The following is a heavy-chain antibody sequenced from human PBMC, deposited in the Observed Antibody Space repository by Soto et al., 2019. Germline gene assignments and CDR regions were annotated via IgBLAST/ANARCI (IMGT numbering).Heavy chain of an antibody. D-gene: IGHD3-10*01. V-gene: IGHV3-64D*06. CDR1: GFTFSSSS. J-gene: IGHJ4*02. Sequence: GGSLRLSCSASGFTFSSSSMHRVRQTPGKGLEYVSTINPTGGTTYYTDSVKGRFTVSRDNSKNTLYLQMSSLGAEDTAVYYCVKRWGAPGSGDFDYWGQGTLVTVSS. CDR2: INPTGGTT. CDR3: VKRWGAPGSGDFDY.